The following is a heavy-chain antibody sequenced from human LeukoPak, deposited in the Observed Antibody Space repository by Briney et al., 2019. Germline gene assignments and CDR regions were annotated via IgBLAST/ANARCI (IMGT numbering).Heavy chain of an antibody. Sequence: SETLSLTCTVSGYSISSGYYWGWIRQPAGKGLEWIGRISTIGITNYNPSLNSRVTISIDTSKNQFSLKLSSVTAADTAVYYCARDGCGGSCFRYYYYYMDVWGKGTTVTISS. J-gene: IGHJ6*03. CDR3: ARDGCGGSCFRYYYYYMDV. CDR2: ISTIGIT. CDR1: GYSISSGYY. V-gene: IGHV4-61*02. D-gene: IGHD2-15*01.